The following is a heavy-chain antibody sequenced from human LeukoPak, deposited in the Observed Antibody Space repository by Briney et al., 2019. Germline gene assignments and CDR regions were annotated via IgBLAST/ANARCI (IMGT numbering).Heavy chain of an antibody. CDR2: INHSGST. D-gene: IGHD1-1*01. J-gene: IGHJ6*03. Sequence: SETLSLTWAVDGGSFSGYYWSWIRQPPRKGLEWIGEINHSGSTNYNPSLKSRVTISVDMSKDQFSLKLSSVTAADTAVYYCARGVTGTAFYMDVWGKGTTVTVSS. CDR3: ARGVTGTAFYMDV. V-gene: IGHV4-34*01. CDR1: GGSFSGYY.